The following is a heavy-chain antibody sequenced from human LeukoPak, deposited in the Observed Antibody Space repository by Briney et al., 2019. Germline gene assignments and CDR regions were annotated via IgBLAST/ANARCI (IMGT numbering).Heavy chain of an antibody. CDR2: INPNTGRT. D-gene: IGHD1-26*01. Sequence: ASVNVSCKASVYTFSGYYMHWVRQAPGQGLEDMVGINPNTGRTNYAQNFQGSVTMTRDTPISTAYMDLRRLRSADTAVYYCARGQLSYSGSYYVYYYYYMEVWGKGTTVTVSS. V-gene: IGHV1-2*02. J-gene: IGHJ6*03. CDR1: VYTFSGYY. CDR3: ARGQLSYSGSYYVYYYYYMEV.